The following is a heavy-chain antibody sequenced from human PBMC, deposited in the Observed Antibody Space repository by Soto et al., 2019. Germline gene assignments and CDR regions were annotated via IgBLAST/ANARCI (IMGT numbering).Heavy chain of an antibody. J-gene: IGHJ4*02. CDR1: GDSISSNVW. Sequence: QVQLQESGPGLVKPSGTLSPTCVVSGDSISSNVWWSWVRQPPGKGLEWIGEVYHNGLTNYNSSLRSRVTMSVDTSKNQFSLKLTSVTAADTAIYYCARDAAVPGETDRFDYWGQGILVTVSS. CDR2: VYHNGLT. D-gene: IGHD6-19*01. V-gene: IGHV4-4*02. CDR3: ARDAAVPGETDRFDY.